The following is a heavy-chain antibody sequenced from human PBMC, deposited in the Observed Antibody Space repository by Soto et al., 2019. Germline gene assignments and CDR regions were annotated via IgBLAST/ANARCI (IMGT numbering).Heavy chain of an antibody. CDR1: GGSISSSNW. D-gene: IGHD4-4*01. CDR2: IYHSGST. CDR3: ARDDRSVTSYYYYYGMDV. J-gene: IGHJ6*02. V-gene: IGHV4-4*02. Sequence: QVQLQESGPGLVKPSGTLSLTCAVSGGSISSSNWWSWVRQPPGKGLEWIGEIYHSGSTNYNPSLKSRVTISVDQSKNQCSLKLSSVTAADTAVYYCARDDRSVTSYYYYYGMDVWGQGTTVTVSS.